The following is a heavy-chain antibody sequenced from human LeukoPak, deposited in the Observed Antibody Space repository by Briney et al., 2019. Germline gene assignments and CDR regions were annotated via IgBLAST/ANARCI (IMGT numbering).Heavy chain of an antibody. D-gene: IGHD3-10*01. CDR1: GYIFTDYY. CDR2: INPNRGGT. V-gene: IGHV1-2*02. J-gene: IGHJ4*02. Sequence: VASVKVSCKASGYIFTDYYMHWVRQAPGQGLEWIGWINPNRGGTKYAQKFQGRVTMTRDTSTSTVYMELSSLRSEDTAVYYRARESYGSGSLDYWGQGTLVTVSS. CDR3: ARESYGSGSLDY.